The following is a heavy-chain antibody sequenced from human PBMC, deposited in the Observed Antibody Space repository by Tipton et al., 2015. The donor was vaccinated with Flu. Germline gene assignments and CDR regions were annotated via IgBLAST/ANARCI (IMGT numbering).Heavy chain of an antibody. V-gene: IGHV4-4*07. J-gene: IGHJ4*02. D-gene: IGHD1-1*01. CDR1: GGSISGYY. CDR3: ARHIYAQLGPPYFDF. Sequence: TLSLTCTVSGGSISGYYWSWLRQPAGKGLEWLGRIFSSGGANYNPSFKSRITLSTDTSNNQFSMRLSSVTAADTAVYYCARHIYAQLGPPYFDFWGPGSLVTVSS. CDR2: IFSSGGA.